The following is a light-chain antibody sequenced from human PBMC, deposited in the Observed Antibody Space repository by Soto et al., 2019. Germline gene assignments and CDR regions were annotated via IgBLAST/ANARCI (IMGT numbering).Light chain of an antibody. J-gene: IGKJ4*01. Sequence: DIQMTQSPSSVSASIGDRVTITCRASQGINNWLAWYQQTPGKAPNLLIYATSTLQSGVPSRFSGSGSGTEFTLTISSLQPEDFATYYGQQANSFPHSVGGGTKVEIK. V-gene: IGKV1-12*01. CDR3: QQANSFPHS. CDR1: QGINNW. CDR2: ATS.